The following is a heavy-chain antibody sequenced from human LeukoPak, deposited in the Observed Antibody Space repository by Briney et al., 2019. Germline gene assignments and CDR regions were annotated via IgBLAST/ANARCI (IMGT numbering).Heavy chain of an antibody. D-gene: IGHD3-3*01. CDR2: INHSGST. CDR3: ARSKKYYDFWSGYGWFDP. J-gene: IGHJ5*02. Sequence: PSETLSLTCAVYGGSFSGYYWSWIRQPPGKGREWIGEINHSGSTNYNPSLKSRVTISVDTSKNQFSLKLSSVTAADTAVYYCARSKKYYDFWSGYGWFDPWGQGTLVTVSS. CDR1: GGSFSGYY. V-gene: IGHV4-34*01.